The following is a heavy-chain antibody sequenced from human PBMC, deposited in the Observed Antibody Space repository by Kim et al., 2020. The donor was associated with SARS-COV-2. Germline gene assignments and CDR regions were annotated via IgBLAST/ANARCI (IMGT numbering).Heavy chain of an antibody. D-gene: IGHD3-10*01. Sequence: YADSVKGRFTISRDNSKNTLYLQMTSLRAEDTAVYYCAKVHGSGSFFFDYWGQGTLVTVSS. CDR3: AKVHGSGSFFFDY. V-gene: IGHV3-23*01. J-gene: IGHJ4*02.